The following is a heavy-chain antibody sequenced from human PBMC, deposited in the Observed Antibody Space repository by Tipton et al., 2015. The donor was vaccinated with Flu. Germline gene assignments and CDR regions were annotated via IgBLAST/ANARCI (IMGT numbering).Heavy chain of an antibody. J-gene: IGHJ5*02. CDR3: ATTIRGGFFDP. CDR1: GDSIRHYS. CDR2: VPYTGTT. D-gene: IGHD5-24*01. Sequence: TLSLTCTVSGDSIRHYSWSWIRQSPGKGLEWIGCVPYTGTTRYKPSFRSRVSMSVDTSKNQFSPKLTSVTAADTAIYYCATTIRGGFFDPWGQGTLVTVSS. V-gene: IGHV4-59*01.